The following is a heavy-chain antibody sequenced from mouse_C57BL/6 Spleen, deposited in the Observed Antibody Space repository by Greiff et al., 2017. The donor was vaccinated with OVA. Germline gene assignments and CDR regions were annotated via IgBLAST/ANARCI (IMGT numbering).Heavy chain of an antibody. Sequence: QVQLQQPGAELVRPGSSVKLSCKASGYTFTSYWMHWVKQRPIQGLEWIGNIDPSDSETHYNQKFKDKATLTVDKSSSTAYMQLSSLTSEDSAVYDCARYDYYGSSYNFDVWGTGTTVTVSS. CDR3: ARYDYYGSSYNFDV. CDR1: GYTFTSYW. J-gene: IGHJ1*03. D-gene: IGHD1-1*01. V-gene: IGHV1-52*01. CDR2: IDPSDSET.